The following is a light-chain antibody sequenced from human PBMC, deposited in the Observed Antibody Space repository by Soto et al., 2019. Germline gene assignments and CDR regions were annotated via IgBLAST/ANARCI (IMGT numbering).Light chain of an antibody. CDR2: EVN. CDR1: NSDVGGYNY. J-gene: IGLJ1*01. V-gene: IGLV2-8*01. CDR3: RSYAGSNWYV. Sequence: QSVLTQPPSASGSPGQSVTISCTGTNSDVGGYNYVSWYQQYPGKAPKLIIYEVNERPSGVPDRFSGSKSGNTASLTVSGLKTADEADYYCRSYAGSNWYVFGTGTKVTVL.